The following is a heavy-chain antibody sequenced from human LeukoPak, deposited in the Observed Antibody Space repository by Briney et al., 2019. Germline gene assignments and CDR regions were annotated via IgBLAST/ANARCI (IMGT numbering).Heavy chain of an antibody. J-gene: IGHJ4*02. CDR3: ARGVLYDSSGYYRARPYYFDY. Sequence: ASVKVSCKASGYTFTSYYMHWVRQAPGQGLEWMGLINPSGGSTSYAQKFQGRVTMTRDTSTSTVYMELSSLRSEGTAVYYCARGVLYDSSGYYRARPYYFDYWGQGTLVTVSS. CDR1: GYTFTSYY. D-gene: IGHD3-22*01. V-gene: IGHV1-46*01. CDR2: INPSGGST.